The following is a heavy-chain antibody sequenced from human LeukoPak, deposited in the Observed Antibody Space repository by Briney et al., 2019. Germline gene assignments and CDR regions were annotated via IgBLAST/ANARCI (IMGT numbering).Heavy chain of an antibody. J-gene: IGHJ4*02. Sequence: GGSLRLSCAASGFTFSSYSMNWVRQAPGKGLEWVSSISSSSSYIYYADSVKGRFTISRDNAKNSLYLQMNSLRAEDTAVYYCARDLAGDLPFDYWGQGTLVTVSS. CDR2: ISSSSSYI. CDR3: ARDLAGDLPFDY. D-gene: IGHD6-19*01. V-gene: IGHV3-21*01. CDR1: GFTFSSYS.